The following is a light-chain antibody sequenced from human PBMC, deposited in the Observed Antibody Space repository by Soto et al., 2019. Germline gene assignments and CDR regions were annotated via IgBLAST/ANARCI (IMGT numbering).Light chain of an antibody. CDR1: QTINSW. CDR2: DAS. CDR3: QQYDSYSSGP. Sequence: DVHMTQPPATRSSSVGDRVTITCRASQTINSWLAWYQQKPGKAPKVLIFDASSLKTGVPSRFSGSGSGTEFTLTISNLQPDDFATYYCQQYDSYSSGPFGQGTKVDIK. J-gene: IGKJ1*01. V-gene: IGKV1-5*01.